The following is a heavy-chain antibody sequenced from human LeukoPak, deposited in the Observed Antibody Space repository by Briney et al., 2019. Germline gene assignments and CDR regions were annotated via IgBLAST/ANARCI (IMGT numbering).Heavy chain of an antibody. CDR1: GFTFSNYA. CDR3: AKGGKWDVTPFDY. Sequence: GGSLRLSCAASGFTFSNYAMSWVRQAPGKGLEWVSTLSGTGGSTYYADSVKGRFTISRDNSKNTLYLQVSSLRAEDTAVYYCAKGGKWDVTPFDYWGQGTLVTVSS. V-gene: IGHV3-23*01. CDR2: LSGTGGST. J-gene: IGHJ4*02. D-gene: IGHD1-26*01.